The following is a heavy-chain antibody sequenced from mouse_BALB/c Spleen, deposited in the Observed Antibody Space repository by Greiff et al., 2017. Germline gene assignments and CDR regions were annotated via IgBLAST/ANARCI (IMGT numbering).Heavy chain of an antibody. V-gene: IGHV5-12-1*01. J-gene: IGHJ4*01. CDR1: GFAFSSYD. Sequence: DVKLQESGGGLVKPGGSLKLSCAASGFAFSSYDMSWVRQTPEKRLEWVAYISSGGGSTYYPDTVKGRFTISRDNAKNTLYLQMSSLKSEDTAMYYCARRVYGRFYAMDYWGQGTSVTVSS. D-gene: IGHD2-1*01. CDR2: ISSGGGST. CDR3: ARRVYGRFYAMDY.